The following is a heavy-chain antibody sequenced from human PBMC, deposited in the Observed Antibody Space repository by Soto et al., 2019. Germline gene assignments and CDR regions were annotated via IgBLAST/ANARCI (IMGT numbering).Heavy chain of an antibody. V-gene: IGHV4-61*01. CDR3: ARDSSYGDYFDY. CDR1: GGSVSSGSYY. CDR2: IYYSGST. J-gene: IGHJ4*02. D-gene: IGHD4-17*01. Sequence: PSETLSLTCTVSGGSVSSGSYYWSWIRQPPGKGLEWIGYIYYSGSTNYNPSLKSRVTISVDTSKSQFSLKVIFVTAADTAVYYCARDSSYGDYFDYWGQGTLVTVSS.